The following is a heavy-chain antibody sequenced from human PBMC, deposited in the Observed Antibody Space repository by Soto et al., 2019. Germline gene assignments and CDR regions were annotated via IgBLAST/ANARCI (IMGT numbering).Heavy chain of an antibody. CDR1: GFTFSSYA. V-gene: IGHV3-23*01. CDR3: TKELSFSSGWTEFDY. J-gene: IGHJ4*02. D-gene: IGHD6-19*01. Sequence: GGSLRLSCAASGFTFSSYAMSWVRQAPGKGLEWVSAISGSGGSTYYADSVKGRFTISRDNSKNTLYLQMNSLRAEDTAVYYCTKELSFSSGWTEFDYWGQGTLVTVSS. CDR2: ISGSGGST.